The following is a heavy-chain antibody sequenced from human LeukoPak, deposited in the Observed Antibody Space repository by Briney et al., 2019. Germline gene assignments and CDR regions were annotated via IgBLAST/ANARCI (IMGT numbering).Heavy chain of an antibody. CDR2: ISTYNGNT. J-gene: IGHJ6*03. CDR3: ARDLRHSSGWSASGMDV. CDR1: GYTFTSHG. V-gene: IGHV1-18*01. Sequence: RASVKVPCKASGYTFTSHGISWVRQAPGQGLEWMGWISTYNGNTNYAQKLQGRVSMTTDTSTSTAYMDLRSLRSDDTAVYYCARDLRHSSGWSASGMDVWGKGTTVTISS. D-gene: IGHD6-19*01.